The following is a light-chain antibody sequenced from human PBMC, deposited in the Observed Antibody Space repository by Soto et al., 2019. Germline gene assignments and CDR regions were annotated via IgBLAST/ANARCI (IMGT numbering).Light chain of an antibody. CDR2: AAS. CDR1: QSIGDN. CDR3: QHSFNTPLT. J-gene: IGKJ4*01. V-gene: IGKV1-39*01. Sequence: DIQMTQSPSSLSASVGDRVTITCRASQSIGDNLNWYQLKPGTAPNLLIYAASNLQSGVPSRFSGSGSGTDFTLTISNLQPEDFVSYFCQHSFNTPLTFGGGTKVEIQ.